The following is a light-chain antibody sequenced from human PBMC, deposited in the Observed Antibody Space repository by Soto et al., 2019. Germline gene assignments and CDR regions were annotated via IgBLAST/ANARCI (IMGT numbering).Light chain of an antibody. CDR1: PSVSSNF. V-gene: IGKV3-20*01. CDR3: QQYGSAPRT. J-gene: IGKJ1*01. CDR2: GAF. Sequence: PGERATLSCMSSPSVSSNFVAWYQQKPGQAPRLLISGAFNRATGVPDRFSGGGSGTDFTLTISRLEAEDFAVYYCQQYGSAPRTFGQGTKVDIK.